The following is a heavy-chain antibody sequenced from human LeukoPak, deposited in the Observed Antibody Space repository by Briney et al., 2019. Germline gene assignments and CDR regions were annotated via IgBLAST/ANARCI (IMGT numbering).Heavy chain of an antibody. J-gene: IGHJ3*02. V-gene: IGHV3-21*01. CDR3: ARDRGYYDSNDAFDI. Sequence: GGSLRLSCAASGFTFSSYSKNWVRQAPGKGLEWVSSISSSSSYIYYADSVKGRFTISRDNAKNSLYLQMNSLRAEDTAVYYCARDRGYYDSNDAFDIWGQGTMVTVSS. D-gene: IGHD3-22*01. CDR1: GFTFSSYS. CDR2: ISSSSSYI.